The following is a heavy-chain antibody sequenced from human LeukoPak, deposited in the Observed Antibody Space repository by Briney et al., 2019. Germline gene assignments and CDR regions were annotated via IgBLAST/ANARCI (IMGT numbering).Heavy chain of an antibody. D-gene: IGHD5-18*01. J-gene: IGHJ4*02. Sequence: GGSLRLSCAASGFTFSSYAMSWVRQAPGKGLEWVSTISRSGGSTYYADSVKGRFTISRDNSKNMLYLQMNSLRAEDKAVYYCAKDQDWPTAMITNWGQGTLVTVSS. CDR1: GFTFSSYA. V-gene: IGHV3-23*01. CDR3: AKDQDWPTAMITN. CDR2: ISRSGGST.